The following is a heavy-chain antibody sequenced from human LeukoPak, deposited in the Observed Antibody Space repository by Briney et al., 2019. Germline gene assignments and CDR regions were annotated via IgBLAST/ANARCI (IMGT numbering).Heavy chain of an antibody. CDR1: GFTFSXYX. CDR2: ISYDGSNK. CDR3: AREYQHKFDY. D-gene: IGHD2-2*01. J-gene: IGHJ4*02. V-gene: IGHV3-30-3*01. Sequence: CAASGFTFSXYXXHWVXQAPGKXXEWVAVISYDGSNKYYADSVKGRFTISRDNSKNTLYLQMNSLRAEDTAVYYCAREYQHKFDYWGQGTLVTVSS.